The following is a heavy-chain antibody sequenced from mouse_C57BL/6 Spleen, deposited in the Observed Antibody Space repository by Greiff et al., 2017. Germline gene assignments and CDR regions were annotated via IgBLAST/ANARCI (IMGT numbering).Heavy chain of an antibody. CDR1: GFTFTDYY. J-gene: IGHJ4*01. CDR3: ARYPTTVVAMDY. V-gene: IGHV7-3*01. CDR2: IRNKANGYTT. Sequence: EVKVEESGGGLVQPGGSLSLSCAASGFTFTDYYMSWVRQPPGKALEWLGFIRNKANGYTTEYSASVKGRFTISRDNSQSILYLQMNALRAEDSATYYCARYPTTVVAMDYWGQGTSVTVSS. D-gene: IGHD1-1*01.